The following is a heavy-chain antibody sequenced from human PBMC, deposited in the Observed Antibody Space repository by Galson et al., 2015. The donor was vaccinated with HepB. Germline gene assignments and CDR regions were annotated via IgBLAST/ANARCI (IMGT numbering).Heavy chain of an antibody. D-gene: IGHD2-2*01. Sequence: SVKVSCKASGYTFTSYDINWVRQATGQGLEWMGWMNPNSGNTGYAQKFQGRVTMTRNTSISTAYMELSSLRSEDTAVYYCARGVNCSSTSCYWVSYYYYYMDVWGKGTTVTVSS. CDR1: GYTFTSYD. CDR2: MNPNSGNT. CDR3: ARGVNCSSTSCYWVSYYYYYMDV. V-gene: IGHV1-8*01. J-gene: IGHJ6*03.